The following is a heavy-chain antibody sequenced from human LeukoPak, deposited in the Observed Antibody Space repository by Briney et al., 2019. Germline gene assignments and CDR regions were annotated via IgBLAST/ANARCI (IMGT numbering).Heavy chain of an antibody. D-gene: IGHD2-15*01. CDR2: ISGSGGST. V-gene: IGHV3-23*01. Sequence: GGSLRLSCAASGFTFSSYAMSWVRQAPGKGLEWVSAISGSGGSTYYADSVKGRFTISGDNSKNTLYPQMNSLRAEDTAVYYCAKDPGYCSGGSCYSGNWFDPWGQGTLVTVSS. CDR3: AKDPGYCSGGSCYSGNWFDP. CDR1: GFTFSSYA. J-gene: IGHJ5*02.